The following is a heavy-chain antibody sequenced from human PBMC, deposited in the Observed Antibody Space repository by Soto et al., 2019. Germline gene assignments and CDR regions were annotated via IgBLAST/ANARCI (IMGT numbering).Heavy chain of an antibody. CDR1: EYTFTDYF. Sequence: QVQLVQSGAEVKKPGASVKLSCQASEYTFTDYFIHWVRQAPGQGLEWMGLINLGGTTTTYAQKLQGRLTIIRDSSTMTAYMELSSLRSEDTAVYYCIEEEWGMRYFDDWGQGTLVSVSS. V-gene: IGHV1-46*04. D-gene: IGHD3-16*01. J-gene: IGHJ4*02. CDR3: IEEEWGMRYFDD. CDR2: INLGGTTT.